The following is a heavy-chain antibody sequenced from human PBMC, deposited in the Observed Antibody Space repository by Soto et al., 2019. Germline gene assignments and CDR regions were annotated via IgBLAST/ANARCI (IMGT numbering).Heavy chain of an antibody. Sequence: PSETLSLTCTVSGGSISSLYWSWIRQPPGKGLEWIGYISYSGSTNYNPSLQSRVTISVDTSKKQFSLKLSSVTAADTAVYYCARQRTAYYYFDYWGQGTLVTVSS. CDR1: GGSISSLY. D-gene: IGHD5-18*01. CDR2: ISYSGST. V-gene: IGHV4-59*08. CDR3: ARQRTAYYYFDY. J-gene: IGHJ4*02.